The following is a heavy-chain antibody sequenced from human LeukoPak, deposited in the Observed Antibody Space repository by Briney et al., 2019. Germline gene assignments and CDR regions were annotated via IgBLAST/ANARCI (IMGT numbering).Heavy chain of an antibody. CDR2: IYYSGST. D-gene: IGHD6-13*01. CDR3: ARAVGGAAAGLFDP. J-gene: IGHJ5*02. CDR1: GGSISSYY. V-gene: IGHV4-59*01. Sequence: SETLSLTSTVSGGSISSYYWSWIRQPPGKGLGWIGYIYYSGSTNYNPSLKSRVTISVDTSKNQFSLKLSSVTAADTAVYYCARAVGGAAAGLFDPWGQGTLVTVSS.